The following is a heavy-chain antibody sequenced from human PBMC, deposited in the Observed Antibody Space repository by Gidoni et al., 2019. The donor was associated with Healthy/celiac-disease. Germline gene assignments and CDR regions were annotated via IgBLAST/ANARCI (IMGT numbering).Heavy chain of an antibody. CDR1: GFPVSRNY. J-gene: IGHJ3*02. CDR2: IYSGGST. CDR3: ARGGVLRFLEWPYLANAFDI. D-gene: IGHD3-3*01. V-gene: IGHV3-53*01. Sequence: EVQLVESGGGLIQPGGSLRLSCAASGFPVSRNYMSWVRQAPGKGLEWVSVIYSGGSTYYADSVKGRFTISRDNSKNTLYLQMNSLRAEDTAVYYCARGGVLRFLEWPYLANAFDIWGQGTMVTVSS.